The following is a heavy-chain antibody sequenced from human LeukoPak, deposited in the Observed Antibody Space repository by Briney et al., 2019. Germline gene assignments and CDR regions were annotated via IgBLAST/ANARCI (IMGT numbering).Heavy chain of an antibody. V-gene: IGHV5-51*01. J-gene: IGHJ4*02. D-gene: IGHD3-22*01. Sequence: GDSLKISCKGSGYSFTSYWIGWVRQMPGKGLEWMGIIYPGDSDTRYSPSFQGQVTISADKSISTAYLQWSSLKASDTAMYYCARAPDSSGYYFDYWGQGTLVTVSS. CDR3: ARAPDSSGYYFDY. CDR1: GYSFTSYW. CDR2: IYPGDSDT.